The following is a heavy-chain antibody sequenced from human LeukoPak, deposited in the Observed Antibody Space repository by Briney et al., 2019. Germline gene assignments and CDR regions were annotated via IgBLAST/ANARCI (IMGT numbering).Heavy chain of an antibody. J-gene: IGHJ4*02. CDR2: IIPIFGTA. CDR1: GGTFSSYA. Sequence: ASVKVSCKASGGTFSSYAISWVRQAPGQGLEWMGGIIPIFGTANYAQKFQGRVTITADESTSTAYMELSSLRSEDTAVYYCARGVTAMVMFDYWGQGTLVTVSS. CDR3: ARGVTAMVMFDY. D-gene: IGHD5-18*01. V-gene: IGHV1-69*13.